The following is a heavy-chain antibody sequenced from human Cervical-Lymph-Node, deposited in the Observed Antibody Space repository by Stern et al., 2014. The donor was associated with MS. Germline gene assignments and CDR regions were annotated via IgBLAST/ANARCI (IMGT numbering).Heavy chain of an antibody. Sequence: EVQLVQSGAEVKKPGESLKISCKGSGYTFTNNWIAWVRQMPGKGLEWMGIIYPDDSDIRYSPSLQGQVTISADKSISTAYLPRSSLKAEDSAVYYCARHPPRRKWDDPNYGMDVWGQGTTVTVSS. D-gene: IGHD1-1*01. V-gene: IGHV5-51*01. CDR1: GYTFTNNW. J-gene: IGHJ6*02. CDR2: IYPDDSDI. CDR3: ARHPPRRKWDDPNYGMDV.